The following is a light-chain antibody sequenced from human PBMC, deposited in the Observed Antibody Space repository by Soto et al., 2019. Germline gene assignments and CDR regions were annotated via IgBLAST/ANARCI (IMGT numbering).Light chain of an antibody. CDR2: GAS. CDR3: QQYGSSPLWT. Sequence: EIVLTQSPGTLSLSPGERATLSCRASQSVSSSYLAWYQQKPGQAPRLLIYGASNRATGIPDRFSGSGSGTDFTLTISRLEPDDFAVHYCQQYGSSPLWTFGQGTKVEIK. V-gene: IGKV3-20*01. J-gene: IGKJ1*01. CDR1: QSVSSSY.